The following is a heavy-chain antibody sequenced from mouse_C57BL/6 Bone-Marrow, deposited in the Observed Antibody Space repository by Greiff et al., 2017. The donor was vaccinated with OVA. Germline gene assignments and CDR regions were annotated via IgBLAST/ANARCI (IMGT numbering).Heavy chain of an antibody. CDR2: IDPEDGET. J-gene: IGHJ3*01. Sequence: VQLQQSGAELVQPGASVKLSCTASGFNIKDYYMHWVKQRTEQGLEWIGRIDPEDGETKYAPKFQGKATITADTSSNTAYLQLNSLTSEDTAVYYCSSSYYGSSPFGAYWGQGTLVTVSA. V-gene: IGHV14-2*01. CDR1: GFNIKDYY. CDR3: SSSYYGSSPFGAY. D-gene: IGHD1-1*01.